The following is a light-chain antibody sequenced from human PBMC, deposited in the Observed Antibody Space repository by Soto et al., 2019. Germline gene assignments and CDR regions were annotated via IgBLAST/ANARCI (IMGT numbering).Light chain of an antibody. V-gene: IGLV2-14*03. CDR3: TSYTPSSTYV. J-gene: IGLJ1*01. CDR1: SSDVGNYDY. CDR2: AVS. Sequence: QSALTQPASVSGSPGQSITISCTGTSSDVGNYDYVSWYQQYPGKAPKLMIYAVSRRPSGVSHRFSGSKSGNTASLTISGLHAEDEADYYCTSYTPSSTYVFGTGTKVTVL.